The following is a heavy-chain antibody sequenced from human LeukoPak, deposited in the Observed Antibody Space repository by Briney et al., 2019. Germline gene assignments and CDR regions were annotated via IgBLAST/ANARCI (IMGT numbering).Heavy chain of an antibody. V-gene: IGHV3-66*04. CDR1: GFTVSSNY. D-gene: IGHD2-2*01. CDR2: IYSGGST. J-gene: IGHJ4*02. CDR3: ASHSVGVLPIATFDY. Sequence: GGSLRLSCAASGFTVSSNYMSWVRQAPGKGLEWVSVIYSGGSTYYADSVKGRFTISRDNPKNSLYLQMNSLRAEDTAMYFCASHSVGVLPIATFDYWGQGTLVTVSS.